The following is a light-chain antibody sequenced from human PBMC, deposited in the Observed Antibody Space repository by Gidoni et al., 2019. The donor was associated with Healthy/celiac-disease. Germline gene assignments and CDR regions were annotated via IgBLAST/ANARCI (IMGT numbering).Light chain of an antibody. CDR3: QSYDSSLSGWV. V-gene: IGLV1-40*01. Sequence: QSVLTSPPSVSGAPGQRVTISCTGSSSNIGAGYDVHWYQQHPGTAPKLLIYGNSNRPSGVPDRFSGSKSGTSASLAITGLQAEDEADYYCQSYDSSLSGWVFGGGTKLTVL. CDR1: SSNIGAGYD. J-gene: IGLJ3*02. CDR2: GNS.